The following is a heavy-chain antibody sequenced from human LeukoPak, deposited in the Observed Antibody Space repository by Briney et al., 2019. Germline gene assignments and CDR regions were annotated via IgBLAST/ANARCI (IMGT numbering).Heavy chain of an antibody. J-gene: IGHJ6*03. D-gene: IGHD2-15*01. CDR3: AKVGLEDIVVVVAGAHYMDV. CDR1: GYTFTSYY. V-gene: IGHV1-46*01. Sequence: ASVKVSCKASGYTFTSYYMHWVRQAPGQGLEWMGIINPSGGSTSYAQKFQGRVTMTRDTSTSTVYMELSSLRSEDTAVYYCAKVGLEDIVVVVAGAHYMDVWGKGTTVTISS. CDR2: INPSGGST.